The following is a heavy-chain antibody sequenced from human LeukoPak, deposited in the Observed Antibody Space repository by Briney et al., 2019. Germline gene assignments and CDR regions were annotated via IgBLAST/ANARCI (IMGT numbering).Heavy chain of an antibody. J-gene: IGHJ4*02. Sequence: PSETLSLTCTVSGGSISSYYWSWIRQPPGKGLEWIGYIYYSGSTNYNPSLKSRVTISVDTSKNQFSLKLSSVTAADTAVYYCARGGSGWSFDYWGLGTLFTVSS. CDR2: IYYSGST. CDR1: GGSISSYY. V-gene: IGHV4-59*01. D-gene: IGHD6-19*01. CDR3: ARGGSGWSFDY.